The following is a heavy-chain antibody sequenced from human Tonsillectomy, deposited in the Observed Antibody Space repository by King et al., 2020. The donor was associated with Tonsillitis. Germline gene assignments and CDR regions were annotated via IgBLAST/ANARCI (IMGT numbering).Heavy chain of an antibody. V-gene: IGHV1-69*10. CDR3: ASRGGYTMVPFDY. Sequence: QLVQSGAEVKKPGSSVNVSCKASGGSLYSYTVSWIRQAPGQGLEWVGGINPILGVENYAQKFQGRVKITADKSTTTAYVQLSSLTSEDTAVYYCASRGGYTMVPFDYWGQGTLVTVSS. D-gene: IGHD3-10*01. J-gene: IGHJ4*02. CDR2: INPILGVE. CDR1: GGSLYSYT.